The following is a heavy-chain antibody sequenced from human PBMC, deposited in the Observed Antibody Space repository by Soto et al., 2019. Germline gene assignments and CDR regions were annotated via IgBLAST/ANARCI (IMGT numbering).Heavy chain of an antibody. CDR3: ARGGYCSGGRCYIWFDP. CDR2: VNAGLGNT. D-gene: IGHD2-15*01. V-gene: IGHV1-3*01. Sequence: ASVKVSCTASGYTFNAYAIYWVRQAPGQSLEWMGWVNAGLGNTEYAQKFQGRVTITRDTSANTAYMDLTSLTSEDTAVYYCARGGYCSGGRCYIWFDPWGQGTLVTVSS. CDR1: GYTFNAYA. J-gene: IGHJ5*02.